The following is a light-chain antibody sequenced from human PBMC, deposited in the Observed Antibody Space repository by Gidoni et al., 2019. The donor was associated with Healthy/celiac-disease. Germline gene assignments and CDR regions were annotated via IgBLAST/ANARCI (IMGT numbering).Light chain of an antibody. CDR2: KAS. V-gene: IGKV1-5*03. Sequence: DIQMTQSPSTLSASVGDRVTITCRASQSISSWLSWYQPKPGKAPKLLIYKASSLESGVPSRFSGSGSGTDFTLTISSLQPDDFATYYCQQYNSYPWTFGQGTKVEIK. J-gene: IGKJ1*01. CDR3: QQYNSYPWT. CDR1: QSISSW.